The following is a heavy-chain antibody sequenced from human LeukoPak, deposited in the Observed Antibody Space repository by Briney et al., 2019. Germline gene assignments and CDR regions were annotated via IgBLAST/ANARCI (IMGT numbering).Heavy chain of an antibody. CDR1: GYSFTSYW. J-gene: IGHJ4*02. Sequence: GESLKISCKGSGYSFTSYWIGWVRQMPGKGLEWMGIIYPGDSDTRYSPSFQGQVTISADKSISTACLQWSSLKASDTAMYYCARHPDYYDSSGYYPGYYFDYWGQGTLVTVSS. V-gene: IGHV5-51*01. CDR2: IYPGDSDT. D-gene: IGHD3-22*01. CDR3: ARHPDYYDSSGYYPGYYFDY.